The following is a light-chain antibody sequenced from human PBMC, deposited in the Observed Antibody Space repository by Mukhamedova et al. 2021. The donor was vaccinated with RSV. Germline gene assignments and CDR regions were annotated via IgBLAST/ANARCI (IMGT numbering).Light chain of an antibody. V-gene: IGLV3-25*03. CDR1: ALPKQN. Sequence: IICSGDALPKQNAYWYQQKPGRAPVLVIYKHNERPSGIPDRFTGSSSGTTVTLTISGVQAEDEADYYCQSTDSRNHYRGVLFGGGT. J-gene: IGLJ2*01. CDR2: KHN. CDR3: QSTDSRNHYRGVL.